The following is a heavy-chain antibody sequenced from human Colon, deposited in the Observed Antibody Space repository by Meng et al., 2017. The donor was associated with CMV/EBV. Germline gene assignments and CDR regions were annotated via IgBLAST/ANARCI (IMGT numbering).Heavy chain of an antibody. Sequence: GGSLRLSCTVSGESMRSHYMIWVRQAPGKGLEWVANIKGDGTEEYYVDSVKGRFTISRDNAKNSLYLQMNSLRVEDTALYYCRTGHYDRAWGHGTLVTVSS. CDR2: IKGDGTEE. CDR1: GESMRSHY. D-gene: IGHD3-16*01. J-gene: IGHJ5*01. V-gene: IGHV3-7*01. CDR3: RTGHYDRA.